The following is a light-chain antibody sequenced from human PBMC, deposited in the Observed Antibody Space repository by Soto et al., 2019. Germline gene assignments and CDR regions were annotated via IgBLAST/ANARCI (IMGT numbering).Light chain of an antibody. CDR1: QSVGSL. J-gene: IGKJ2*01. V-gene: IGKV1-39*01. CDR2: AAS. CDR3: QQSYSLPYT. Sequence: DIQMTQSPSSLSASVGDSVTITCRARQSVGSLLNWFQQRPGIAPKLLIYAASTLQSGAPSRFSGSGAGTDFTLILSSLQPEDFATHYCQQSYSLPYTFGQGTKLEI.